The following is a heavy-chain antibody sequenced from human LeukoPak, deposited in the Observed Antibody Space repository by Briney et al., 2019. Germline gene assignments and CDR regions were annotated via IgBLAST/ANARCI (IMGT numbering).Heavy chain of an antibody. CDR1: GGSISSSSYY. CDR2: IYYSGST. Sequence: SETLSLTCTVSGGSISSSSYYWGWIRQPPWKGLEWIGTIYYSGSTYYNPSLKSRVTISVDTSKNQFSLKLSSVTAADTAVYYCARCRGYDYGWGSYRYLDYWGQGTLVTVSS. J-gene: IGHJ4*02. D-gene: IGHD3-16*02. V-gene: IGHV4-39*01. CDR3: ARCRGYDYGWGSYRYLDY.